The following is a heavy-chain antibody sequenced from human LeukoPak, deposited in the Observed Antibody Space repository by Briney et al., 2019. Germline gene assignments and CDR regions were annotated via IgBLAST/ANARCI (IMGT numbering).Heavy chain of an antibody. CDR3: AKDLMKTGYCSGASCYGRTD. D-gene: IGHD2-15*01. V-gene: IGHV3-30*18. CDR2: ILYDGRNK. CDR1: GLTFSNFA. J-gene: IGHJ4*02. Sequence: GGSLRLSCAASGLTFSNFAIHWVRQAPGKGLEWVAVILYDGRNKYYGDSVEGRFTISRDNSKNTVYLEMNSLRAEDTAVYYCAKDLMKTGYCSGASCYGRTDWGQGTLATVSS.